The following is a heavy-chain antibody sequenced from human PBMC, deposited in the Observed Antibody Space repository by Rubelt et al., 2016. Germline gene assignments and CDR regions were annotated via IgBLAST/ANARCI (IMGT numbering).Heavy chain of an antibody. J-gene: IGHJ4*02. Sequence: QVQLVQSGAEVKKPGASVKVSCKASGYTFTGYYIHWVRQAPGQGLEWMGWINPNSGDTNYAQRFQGRVTMPRDTSISTASMELSSLTSDDTAVYYCVRENWYYDNWGQGTLVTVSS. CDR3: VRENWYYDN. V-gene: IGHV1-2*02. D-gene: IGHD2/OR15-2a*01. CDR2: INPNSGDT. CDR1: GYTFTGYY.